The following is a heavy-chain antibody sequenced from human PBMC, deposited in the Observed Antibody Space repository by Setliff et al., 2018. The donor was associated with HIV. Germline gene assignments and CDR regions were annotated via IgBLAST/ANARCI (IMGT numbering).Heavy chain of an antibody. CDR1: GGDFRNYA. CDR3: ARDLGPGGGSYRMPINWFDP. D-gene: IGHD1-26*01. CDR2: INPNSGGT. J-gene: IGHJ5*02. Sequence: ASVKVSCKASGGDFRNYAISWVRQAPGQGLEWVGGINPNSGGTNYAQKFQGRVTMTRDTSISTAYMELSRLRSDDTAVYYCARDLGPGGGSYRMPINWFDPWGQGTLVTVSS. V-gene: IGHV1-2*02.